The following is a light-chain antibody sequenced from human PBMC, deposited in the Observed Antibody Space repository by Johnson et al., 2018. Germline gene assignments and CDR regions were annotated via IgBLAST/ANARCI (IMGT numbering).Light chain of an antibody. Sequence: QSVLTQPPSVSAAPGQKVTISCSGSSSNIGNNYVSWYQQLPGTAPKLLIYENNKRPSGIPDRFSGSKSGTSATLGITGLQTGDEADDYCGTWDSSLSAGIVFGTGTKVTVL. CDR2: ENN. V-gene: IGLV1-51*02. CDR1: SSNIGNNY. CDR3: GTWDSSLSAGIV. J-gene: IGLJ1*01.